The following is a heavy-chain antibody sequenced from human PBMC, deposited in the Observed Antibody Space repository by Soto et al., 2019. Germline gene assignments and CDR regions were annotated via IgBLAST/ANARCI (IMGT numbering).Heavy chain of an antibody. CDR2: ISGVGST. CDR1: GFTVSSHY. D-gene: IGHD2-2*01. Sequence: GGSLRLSCAASGFTVSSHYMNWVRQAPGKGLEWVSVISGVGSTFYADSVKGRFSISRDNSKNTLYLQINSLRAEDTAVYYCAKAAGYRLLRDYYYYMDVWGKGTTVTVSS. V-gene: IGHV3-66*01. J-gene: IGHJ6*03. CDR3: AKAAGYRLLRDYYYYMDV.